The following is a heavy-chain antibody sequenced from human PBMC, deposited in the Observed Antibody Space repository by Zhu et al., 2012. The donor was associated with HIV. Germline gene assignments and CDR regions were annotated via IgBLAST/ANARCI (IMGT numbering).Heavy chain of an antibody. J-gene: IGHJ4*02. V-gene: IGHV4-38-2*02. D-gene: IGHD6-19*01. CDR2: VYHNGRT. CDR1: SFSITSSYY. Sequence: QVQLQESGPGLVKPSETLSLTCTVSSFSITSSYYWGWVRQSSGKGLEWIGTVYHNGRTFYNPSLESRVTISVDTSKNQFSLKLRSVTAADTAVYFCARHSRSFNGWSKFDFWGLGNPGHRLL. CDR3: ARHSRSFNGWSKFDF.